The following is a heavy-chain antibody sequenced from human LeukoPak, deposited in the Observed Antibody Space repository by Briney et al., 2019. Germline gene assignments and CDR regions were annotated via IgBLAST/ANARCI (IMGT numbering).Heavy chain of an antibody. J-gene: IGHJ6*03. Sequence: GASVKVSCKASGYTFTSYDSNWVRQATGQGLEWMGWMNPNSGNTGYAQKFQGRVTITRNTSISPAYMELSSLRSEDTAVYYCARGRLERRRDYYYMDVWGKGTTVTVSS. D-gene: IGHD1-1*01. CDR1: GYTFTSYD. V-gene: IGHV1-8*03. CDR3: ARGRLERRRDYYYMDV. CDR2: MNPNSGNT.